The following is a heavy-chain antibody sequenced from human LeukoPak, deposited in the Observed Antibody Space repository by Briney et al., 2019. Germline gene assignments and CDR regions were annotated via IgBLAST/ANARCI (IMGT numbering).Heavy chain of an antibody. D-gene: IGHD5-24*01. CDR3: ARYPFDGYNYYFDY. CDR2: IYYSGSA. J-gene: IGHJ4*02. V-gene: IGHV4-59*01. Sequence: SETLSLTCTVPGGSISTYYWSWIRQPPGKGLEWIGFIYYSGSANYNPSLKSRVTISVDTSKNHFSLKLSSVTAADTAVYYCARYPFDGYNYYFDYWGQGTLVTVSS. CDR1: GGSISTYY.